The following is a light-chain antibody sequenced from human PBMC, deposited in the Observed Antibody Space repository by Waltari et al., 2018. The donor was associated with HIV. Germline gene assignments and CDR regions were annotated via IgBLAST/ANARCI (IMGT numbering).Light chain of an antibody. CDR3: SSYTSTSTGV. V-gene: IGLV2-14*01. Sequence: QSALTQPASVSGSPGQSFTISCTGTSSDVGGYNYVSWYQQHPGKAPKFMIYEVSNRPSGVSKRFSGSKSGNTASLTISGLQAEDEADYYCSSYTSTSTGVFGTGTKVTVL. J-gene: IGLJ1*01. CDR2: EVS. CDR1: SSDVGGYNY.